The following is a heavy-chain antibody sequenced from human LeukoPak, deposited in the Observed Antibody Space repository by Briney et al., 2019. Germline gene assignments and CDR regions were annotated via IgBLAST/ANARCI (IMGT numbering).Heavy chain of an antibody. Sequence: GGSLRLSCAASGFTFNSYAMHWVRQAPGKGLEWVAVISYDGSNKYYADSVKGRFTISRDNSKNTLYLQMNSLRAGDTAVYYCAREGELSPKYYFDYWGQGTLVTVSS. CDR3: AREGELSPKYYFDY. CDR1: GFTFNSYA. CDR2: ISYDGSNK. J-gene: IGHJ4*02. V-gene: IGHV3-30*04. D-gene: IGHD3-16*02.